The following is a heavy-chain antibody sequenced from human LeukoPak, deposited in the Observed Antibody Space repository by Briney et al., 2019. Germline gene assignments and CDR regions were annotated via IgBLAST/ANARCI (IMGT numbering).Heavy chain of an antibody. CDR3: ARGRDGFIDWFDP. Sequence: ASVKVSCKASGGTFSSYAINWVRQAPGQGLEWMGRIIPILGIANYAQKFQGRVTITADKSTSTAYMELSSLGSEDTAVYYCARGRDGFIDWFDPWGQGTLVTVSS. CDR2: IIPILGIA. D-gene: IGHD5-24*01. J-gene: IGHJ5*02. CDR1: GGTFSSYA. V-gene: IGHV1-69*04.